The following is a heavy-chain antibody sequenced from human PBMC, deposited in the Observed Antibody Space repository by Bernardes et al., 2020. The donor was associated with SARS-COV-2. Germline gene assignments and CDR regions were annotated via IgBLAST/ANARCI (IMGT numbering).Heavy chain of an antibody. Sequence: SETLSLTCTVSGGSIISYYWSWIRQPPGKGLEWIGYIYYSGSTKYNPSLKSRVTISVDTSKNQFSLKLSSVTDADTAVYYCAREEISGWSRYVHSWGQGTLVTVSS. CDR1: GGSIISYY. CDR3: AREEISGWSRYVHS. D-gene: IGHD6-19*01. V-gene: IGHV4-59*01. CDR2: IYYSGST. J-gene: IGHJ4*02.